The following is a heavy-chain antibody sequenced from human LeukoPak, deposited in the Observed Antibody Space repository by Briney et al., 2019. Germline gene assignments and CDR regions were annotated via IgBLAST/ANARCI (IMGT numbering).Heavy chain of an antibody. CDR1: GYTFTGYY. Sequence: GASVKVSCEASGYTFTGYYMHWVRQAPGQGLEWMGWINPNSGGTNYAQKFQGRVTMTRDTSISTAYMELSRLRSDDTAVYYCARGLYSSGWPYDYWGQGTLVTVSS. CDR3: ARGLYSSGWPYDY. D-gene: IGHD6-19*01. J-gene: IGHJ4*02. CDR2: INPNSGGT. V-gene: IGHV1-2*02.